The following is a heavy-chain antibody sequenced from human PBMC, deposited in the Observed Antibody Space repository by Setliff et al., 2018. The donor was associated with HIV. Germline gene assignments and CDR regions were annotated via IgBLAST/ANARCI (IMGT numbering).Heavy chain of an antibody. V-gene: IGHV1-2*02. CDR1: GYTFTGYY. CDR3: ARDLGPGGGSYRMPINWFDP. Sequence: GASVKVSCKASGYTFTGYYMHWVRQAPGQGLEWMGWINPNRGGTNYAQKFQGRVTMTRDTSISTASMELSRLRSDDTAVYYCARDLGPGGGSYRMPINWFDPWGQGTLVTVSS. CDR2: INPNRGGT. J-gene: IGHJ5*02. D-gene: IGHD1-26*01.